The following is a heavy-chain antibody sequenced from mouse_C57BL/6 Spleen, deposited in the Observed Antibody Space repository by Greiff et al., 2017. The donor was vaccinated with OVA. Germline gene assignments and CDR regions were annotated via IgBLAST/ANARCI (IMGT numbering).Heavy chain of an antibody. CDR2: ISNLAYSI. V-gene: IGHV5-15*01. Sequence: EVMLVESGGGLVQPGGSLKLSCAASGFTFSDYGMAWVRQAPRKGPEWVAFISNLAYSIYYADTVTGRFTISRENAKNTLYLEMSSLRSEDTAMYYCARNPPVTGAMDYWGQGTSVTVSS. J-gene: IGHJ4*01. D-gene: IGHD2-5*01. CDR3: ARNPPVTGAMDY. CDR1: GFTFSDYG.